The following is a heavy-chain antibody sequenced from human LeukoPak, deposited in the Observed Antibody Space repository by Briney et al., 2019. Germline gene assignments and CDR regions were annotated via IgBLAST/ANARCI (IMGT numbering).Heavy chain of an antibody. CDR2: IYHSGST. CDR3: ARNLNEVHYYGMDV. V-gene: IGHV4-30-2*01. CDR1: GGSISSGGYY. D-gene: IGHD1-1*01. Sequence: PSETLSLTCTVSGGSISSGGYYWSWIRQPPGKGLEWIGYIYHSGSTYYNPSLKSRVTISVDRSKNQFSLKLSSVTAADTAVYYCARNLNEVHYYGMDVWGQGTTVTVSS. J-gene: IGHJ6*02.